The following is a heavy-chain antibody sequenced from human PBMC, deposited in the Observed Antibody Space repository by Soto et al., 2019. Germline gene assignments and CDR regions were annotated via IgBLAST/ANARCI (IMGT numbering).Heavy chain of an antibody. CDR2: INSDGSRT. J-gene: IGHJ6*03. V-gene: IGHV3-74*01. CDR1: GLTLSGHW. D-gene: IGHD5-12*01. CDR3: ARVALYSGYVDYYMDV. Sequence: EVQLVESGGGLVQPGGSLRLSCEASGLTLSGHWMHWVRQAPGKGLLWVSRINSDGSRTSYADSVKGRFTISRDNAKNTLYLQMNSLTAEDTAVYYCARVALYSGYVDYYMDVWGKGATVTVSS.